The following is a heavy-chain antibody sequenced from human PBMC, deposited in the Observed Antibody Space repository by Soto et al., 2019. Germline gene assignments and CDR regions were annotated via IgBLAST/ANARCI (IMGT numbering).Heavy chain of an antibody. CDR3: ARSYYGSGSYYQTPFWFDP. CDR2: IYYSGST. J-gene: IGHJ5*02. Sequence: SETLSLTCTVSGGSISSYYWSRIRQPPGKGLEWIGYIYYSGSTNYNPSLKSRVTISIDTSKNQFSLKLSSVTAADTAVYYCARSYYGSGSYYQTPFWFDPWGQGTLVTVSS. CDR1: GGSISSYY. V-gene: IGHV4-59*01. D-gene: IGHD3-10*01.